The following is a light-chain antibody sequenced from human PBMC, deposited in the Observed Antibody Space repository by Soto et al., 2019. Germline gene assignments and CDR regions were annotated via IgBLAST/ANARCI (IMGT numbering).Light chain of an antibody. Sequence: QSALTQPPSASGSPGQSVTISCTGTSSDVGTYNYVSWYQKHPGKAPKLMIYEVTKRPSGVPDRFSGSKSGNTASLTVSGLQTDDEADYYCSSYARSNVVFGGGTKLTVL. J-gene: IGLJ2*01. CDR2: EVT. CDR1: SSDVGTYNY. V-gene: IGLV2-8*01. CDR3: SSYARSNVV.